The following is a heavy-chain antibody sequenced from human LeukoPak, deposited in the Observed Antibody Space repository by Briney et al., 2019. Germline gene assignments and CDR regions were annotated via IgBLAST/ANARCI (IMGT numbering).Heavy chain of an antibody. CDR3: ARYSAARPGDY. V-gene: IGHV5-51*01. Sequence: GESLKISCEGSGYSFTNYWIGWVRQMPGKGLEWMGVIYPSDSHIEYSPSFRGQVTISADTTINPAYLQWSSLKASDTAKYYCARYSAARPGDYWGQGTVVTVSS. D-gene: IGHD6-6*01. J-gene: IGHJ4*02. CDR1: GYSFTNYW. CDR2: IYPSDSHI.